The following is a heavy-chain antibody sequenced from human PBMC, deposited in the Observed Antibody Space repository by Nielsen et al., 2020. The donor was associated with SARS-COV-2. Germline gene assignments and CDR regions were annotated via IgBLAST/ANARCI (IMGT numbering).Heavy chain of an antibody. CDR1: GFTFSSYS. D-gene: IGHD6-19*01. Sequence: GESLKISCAASGFTFSSYSMNWVRQAPGKGLEWVSSISSSSSYTNYADSVKGRFTISRDNAKNSLYLQMNSLRAEDTAVYYCARVGSSGWSLIDYWGQGTLVTVSS. CDR3: ARVGSSGWSLIDY. J-gene: IGHJ4*02. CDR2: ISSSSSYT. V-gene: IGHV3-21*04.